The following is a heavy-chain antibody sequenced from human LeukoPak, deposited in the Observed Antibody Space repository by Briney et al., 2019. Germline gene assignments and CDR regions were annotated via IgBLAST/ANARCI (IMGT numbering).Heavy chain of an antibody. CDR3: ARERGDYFAFDI. D-gene: IGHD4-17*01. CDR1: GGSISSYY. J-gene: IGHJ3*02. V-gene: IGHV4-59*01. Sequence: SETLSLTCAVSGGSISSYYWSWIRQPPGKGLEWIGYIYYSGSTNYNPSLKSRVTISVDTSKNQFSLKLSSVTAADTAVYYCARERGDYFAFDIWGQGTMVTVSS. CDR2: IYYSGST.